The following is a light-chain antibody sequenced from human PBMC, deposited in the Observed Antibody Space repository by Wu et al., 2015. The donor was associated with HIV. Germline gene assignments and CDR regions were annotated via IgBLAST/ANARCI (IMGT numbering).Light chain of an antibody. V-gene: IGKV3-15*01. J-gene: IGKJ1*01. CDR3: QQYNVWPPWT. CDR2: GAS. CDR1: QSLTTN. Sequence: EVVVTQSPATLSISPGETATLSCRASQSLTTNLAWYQQKPGQAPRLLIFGASTRATGVPARFTGSGSGTAFTLTIISLQSEDSAVYFCQQYNVWPPWTFGQGTKGGNQT.